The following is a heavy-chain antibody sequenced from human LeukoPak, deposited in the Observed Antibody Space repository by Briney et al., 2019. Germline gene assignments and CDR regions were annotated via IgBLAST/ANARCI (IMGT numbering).Heavy chain of an antibody. V-gene: IGHV4-31*03. CDR1: GGSISSGGYY. CDR3: ARGGSRAARQSY. Sequence: PSETLSLTCTVSGGSISSGGYYWSWIRQHPGKGLEWIGYIYYSGSTYYNPSLKSRVTISVDTSKNQFSLNLSSVTAADTGVYFCARGGSRAARQSYWGQGTQVTVSS. D-gene: IGHD6-6*01. J-gene: IGHJ4*02. CDR2: IYYSGST.